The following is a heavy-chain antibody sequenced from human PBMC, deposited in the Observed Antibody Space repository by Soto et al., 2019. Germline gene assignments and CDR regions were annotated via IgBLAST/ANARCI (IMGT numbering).Heavy chain of an antibody. J-gene: IGHJ5*02. D-gene: IGHD6-13*01. Sequence: XETLCLTFTVSGSSINDFYWSWIRQTPGKGLEWVGFMYYSETTKYNPSLKGRVNMSLDTSKNQGSLHLKSVTAADTAVYYCARANSSTWYKLEYKWFDHWGQGTQVTVSS. CDR3: ARANSSTWYKLEYKWFDH. CDR2: MYYSETT. V-gene: IGHV4-59*01. CDR1: GSSINDFY.